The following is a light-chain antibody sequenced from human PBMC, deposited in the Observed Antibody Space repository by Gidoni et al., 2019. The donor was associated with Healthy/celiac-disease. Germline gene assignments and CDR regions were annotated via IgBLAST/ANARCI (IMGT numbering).Light chain of an antibody. CDR3: QQRSNWPLT. CDR2: DAS. V-gene: IGKV3-11*01. Sequence: EIVLTQSPATLSLSPGERATLPCRASQSVSSSLAWYQPKPGQAPRLLIYDASNRATGIPARFSGSGSGTDFTLTISSLEPEDFAVYYCQQRSNWPLTFGGGTKVEIK. J-gene: IGKJ4*01. CDR1: QSVSSS.